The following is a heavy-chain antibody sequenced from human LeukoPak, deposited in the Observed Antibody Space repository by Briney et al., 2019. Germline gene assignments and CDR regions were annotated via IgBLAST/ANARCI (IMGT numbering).Heavy chain of an antibody. D-gene: IGHD3-9*01. CDR2: IYYSGST. CDR3: ARRYSDILTGYYYYFDY. Sequence: SETLSLTCTVSGGSISSGGYSWSWIRQHPGKGLEWIGYIYYSGSTYYNPSLSSRVTMSVDTSKTQFSLQLSSVTAAATAVYYCARRYSDILTGYYYYFDYWGQGTLVTVSS. V-gene: IGHV4-31*03. J-gene: IGHJ4*02. CDR1: GGSISSGGYS.